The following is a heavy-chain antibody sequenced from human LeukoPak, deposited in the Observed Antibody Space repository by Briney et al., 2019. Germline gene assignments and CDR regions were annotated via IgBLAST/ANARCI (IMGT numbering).Heavy chain of an antibody. CDR3: ARVNPYDSTAYRMGGYAFDI. CDR1: GYSISSGYY. CDR2: IDHSGST. Sequence: SETLSLTCTVSGYSISSGYYWGWIRQPPGKGLEWIGRIDHSGSTDDNPSLKTQVTISIDTSKNQFSLKLSSVPAADTAVYYCARVNPYDSTAYRMGGYAFDIWGQGTMVTVSS. D-gene: IGHD3-22*01. J-gene: IGHJ3*02. V-gene: IGHV4-38-2*02.